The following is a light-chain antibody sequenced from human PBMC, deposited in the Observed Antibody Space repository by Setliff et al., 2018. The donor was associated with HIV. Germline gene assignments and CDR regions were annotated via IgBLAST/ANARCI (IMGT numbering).Light chain of an antibody. CDR3: SSYTSSDTPYV. Sequence: QSALTQPASVSGSPGQSITISCTGASSDVGDYNYFSWYQQHPGKAPKLMIYGVTNRPSGISNRFSGSKSGDTASLTISGLRAEDEADYYCSSYTSSDTPYVFGTGTKVTVL. J-gene: IGLJ1*01. CDR2: GVT. V-gene: IGLV2-14*01. CDR1: SSDVGDYNY.